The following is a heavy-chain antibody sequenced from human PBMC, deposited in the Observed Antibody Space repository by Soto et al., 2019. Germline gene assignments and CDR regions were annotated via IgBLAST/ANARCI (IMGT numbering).Heavy chain of an antibody. Sequence: QLQLQESGSGLVKPSQTLSLTCAVSGGSISSGGYSWSWIRQPPGKGLEWIGYIYHSGSTYYNPSLKSRVTKAANRSQNQLSLKLSSVTAADTAVYYCARATGHAGATKGLRYFDYWGQGTLVTVSS. CDR3: ARATGHAGATKGLRYFDY. J-gene: IGHJ4*02. CDR1: GGSISSGGYS. V-gene: IGHV4-30-2*01. D-gene: IGHD1-26*01. CDR2: IYHSGST.